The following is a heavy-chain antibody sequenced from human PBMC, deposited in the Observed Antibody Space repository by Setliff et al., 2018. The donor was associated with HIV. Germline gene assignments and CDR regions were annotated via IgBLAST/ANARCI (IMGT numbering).Heavy chain of an antibody. V-gene: IGHV4-59*04. J-gene: IGHJ4*02. CDR3: TRRFEKWLAFDY. Sequence: SETLSLTCTVSGGSISSYYWSWIRQPPGKGLEWIGNVYHSGGTDYNPSLRSRVSISVDTSTNQFSLSLASVTAADTAVYYCTRRFEKWLAFDYWGQGTLVTVSS. CDR2: VYHSGGT. CDR1: GGSISSYY. D-gene: IGHD6-19*01.